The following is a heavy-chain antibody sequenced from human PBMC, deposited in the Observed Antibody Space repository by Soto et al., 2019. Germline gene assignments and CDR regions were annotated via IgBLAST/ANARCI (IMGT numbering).Heavy chain of an antibody. CDR1: GFTFSGHT. Sequence: EVQLVESGGGLVKPGGSLRLSCAASGFTFSGHTINWVRQAPGKGLEWVSSVSRSSNYIYYADSVKGRFTISRDNAEESVSLQMNSLRADATGIYYCARCMGLDGSGYAFFAYWGQGTLVTVSS. V-gene: IGHV3-21*01. CDR3: ARCMGLDGSGYAFFAY. CDR2: VSRSSNYI. J-gene: IGHJ4*02. D-gene: IGHD3-10*01.